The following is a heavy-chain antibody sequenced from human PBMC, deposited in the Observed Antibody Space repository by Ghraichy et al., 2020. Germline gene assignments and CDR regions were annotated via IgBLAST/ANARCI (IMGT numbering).Heavy chain of an antibody. V-gene: IGHV3-21*01. CDR2: ISHSGDNI. J-gene: IGHJ4*02. D-gene: IGHD3-3*01. Sequence: LSLTCALSGFTVNSFYMNWFRQAPGQGLEWVSAISHSGDNIYKADSVKDRFTISRDLAENSLYLQMNSLRVEDTAVYYCARGWSGPDYWGQGTLVTVSS. CDR3: ARGWSGPDY. CDR1: GFTVNSFY.